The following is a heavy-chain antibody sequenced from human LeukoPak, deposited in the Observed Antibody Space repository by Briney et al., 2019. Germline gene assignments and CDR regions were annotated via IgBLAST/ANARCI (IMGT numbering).Heavy chain of an antibody. CDR2: INNGGDTI. D-gene: IGHD5-24*01. CDR1: GFTFSNYE. J-gene: IGHJ4*02. V-gene: IGHV3-48*03. Sequence: GGSLRLSXAASGFTFSNYEMNWVRQAPGKGLEWVSYINNGGDTIYYADSVKGRFTISRDNAKNSLYLQMNSLRAEDTAVYYCARGERWHTIPGIDYWGQGTLVTVSS. CDR3: ARGERWHTIPGIDY.